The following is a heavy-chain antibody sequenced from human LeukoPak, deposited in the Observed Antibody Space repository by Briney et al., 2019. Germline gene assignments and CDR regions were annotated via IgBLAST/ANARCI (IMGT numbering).Heavy chain of an antibody. Sequence: SETLSLTCTVSGGSISSYYWSWIRQPPGKGLEWIGYIYYSGSTNYNPSLKSRVTISVDTSKNQFSLKLSSVTAADTAVYYCARDSPYSSSWEREYYFDYWGQGTLVTVSS. CDR1: GGSISSYY. CDR2: IYYSGST. CDR3: ARDSPYSSSWEREYYFDY. V-gene: IGHV4-59*12. D-gene: IGHD6-13*01. J-gene: IGHJ4*02.